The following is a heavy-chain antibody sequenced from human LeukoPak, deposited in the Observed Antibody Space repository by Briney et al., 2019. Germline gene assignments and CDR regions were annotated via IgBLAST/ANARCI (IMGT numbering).Heavy chain of an antibody. Sequence: SETLSLTCAVSGASMTSYYWTWIRQPPGKGLEWVGYMYFGERTNYNPSLKSRATISIDTSKKQFSLNLKSVTAADTAVYYCARIPGDRLEDWGQGTLVTVS. CDR2: MYFGERT. D-gene: IGHD7-27*01. CDR1: GASMTSYY. J-gene: IGHJ4*02. V-gene: IGHV4-59*01. CDR3: ARIPGDRLED.